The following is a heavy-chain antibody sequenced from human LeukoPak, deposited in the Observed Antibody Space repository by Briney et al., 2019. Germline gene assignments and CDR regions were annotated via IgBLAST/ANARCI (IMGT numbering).Heavy chain of an antibody. D-gene: IGHD4-23*01. Sequence: GGSLRLSCTASGFTFGDYAMSWFRQAPGKGLEWVGFIRSKDYGGTIEYAASVKGRFTISRDNSKNTLYLQMNSLRAEDTAVYYCAKDIAYGGNSGAFYYFDDWGQGTLVTVSS. V-gene: IGHV3-49*03. CDR1: GFTFGDYA. CDR2: IRSKDYGGTI. J-gene: IGHJ4*02. CDR3: AKDIAYGGNSGAFYYFDD.